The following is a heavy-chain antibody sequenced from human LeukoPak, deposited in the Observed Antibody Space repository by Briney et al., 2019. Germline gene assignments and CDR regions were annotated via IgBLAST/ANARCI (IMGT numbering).Heavy chain of an antibody. CDR2: INHSGST. CDR3: ARAQGYCSSTSCYFYYYYGTDV. CDR1: GGSFSGYY. Sequence: PSETLSLTCAVYGGSFSGYYWSWIRQPPGKGLEWIGEINHSGSTNYNPSLKSRVTISVDTSKNQFSLKLSSVTAADTAVYYCARAQGYCSSTSCYFYYYYGTDVWGKGTTVTVSS. D-gene: IGHD2-2*01. J-gene: IGHJ6*04. V-gene: IGHV4-34*01.